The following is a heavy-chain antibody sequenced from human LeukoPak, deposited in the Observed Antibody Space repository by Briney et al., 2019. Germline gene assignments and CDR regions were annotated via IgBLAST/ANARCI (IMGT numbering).Heavy chain of an antibody. CDR2: ISSSGGST. Sequence: PGGSLRLSCAASGFTFSSYAMSWVRQSPGKGLEWVSTISSSGGSTYYADSVKGRFTISRDNSKNTLYLQMNSLRAEDTAVYYCAKARVGEAGASDSRGQGSLVTVSS. J-gene: IGHJ4*02. CDR1: GFTFSSYA. V-gene: IGHV3-23*01. D-gene: IGHD6-13*01. CDR3: AKARVGEAGASDS.